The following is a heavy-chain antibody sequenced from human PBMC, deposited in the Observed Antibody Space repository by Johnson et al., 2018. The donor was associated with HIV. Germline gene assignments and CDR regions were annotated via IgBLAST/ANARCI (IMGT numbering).Heavy chain of an antibody. CDR3: ARDLRIYSSSTIRGDAFDI. D-gene: IGHD6-13*01. J-gene: IGHJ3*02. CDR2: ISYDGSNK. Sequence: QVQLVESGGGVVQPGRSLRLSCAASGFTFSSYAMHWVRQAPGKGLEWVAVISYDGSNKYYADSVKGRFTISRDNSKNTLYLQMNSLRAEDTAVYYCARDLRIYSSSTIRGDAFDIWGQGTMVIVSS. V-gene: IGHV3-30*04. CDR1: GFTFSSYA.